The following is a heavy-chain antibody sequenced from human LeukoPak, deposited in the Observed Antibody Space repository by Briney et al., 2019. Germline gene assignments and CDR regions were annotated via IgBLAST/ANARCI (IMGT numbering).Heavy chain of an antibody. CDR1: GGSISSSSYY. CDR3: ARFGHYYDSSGYYN. V-gene: IGHV4-39*01. D-gene: IGHD3-22*01. J-gene: IGHJ4*02. CDR2: FYYSGST. Sequence: PSETLSLTCTVSGGSISSSSYYWGWIRQPRGKGLEWIGSFYYSGSTYYNPSLKSRVTISVDTSKNQFSLRLSSVTAADTAVYYCARFGHYYDSSGYYNWGQGTLVTVSS.